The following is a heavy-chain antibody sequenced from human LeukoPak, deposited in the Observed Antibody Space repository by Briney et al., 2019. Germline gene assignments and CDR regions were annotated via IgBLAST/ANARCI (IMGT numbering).Heavy chain of an antibody. Sequence: SVKVSCKASGGTFSSYAISWVRQAPGQGLEWMGGIIPIFGAANYAQKFQGRVTITADESTSTAYMELSSLRSEDTAVYYCARGSQGWYYDFWSGYYAFDYWGQGTLVTVSS. CDR2: IIPIFGAA. J-gene: IGHJ4*02. CDR1: GGTFSSYA. V-gene: IGHV1-69*13. D-gene: IGHD3-3*01. CDR3: ARGSQGWYYDFWSGYYAFDY.